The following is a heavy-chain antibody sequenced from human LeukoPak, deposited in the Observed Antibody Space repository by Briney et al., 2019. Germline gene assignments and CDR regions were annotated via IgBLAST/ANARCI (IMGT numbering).Heavy chain of an antibody. V-gene: IGHV1-2*02. J-gene: IGHJ4*02. CDR3: ARDGGAYCGGDCYFADDY. CDR1: GYTFTGYY. CDR2: INPNSGGT. Sequence: GASVKVSCRASGYTFTGYYMHWVRQAPGQGLEWMRWINPNSGGTDYAQKFQGRVTMTRDTSISTAYMELSRLRSDDTAVYYCARDGGAYCGGDCYFADDYWGQGTLVTVSS. D-gene: IGHD2-21*02.